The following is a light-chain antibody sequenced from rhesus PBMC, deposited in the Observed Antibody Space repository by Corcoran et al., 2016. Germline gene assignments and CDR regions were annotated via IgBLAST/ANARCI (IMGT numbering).Light chain of an antibody. V-gene: IGLV2-13*03. CDR1: SSYIGGYNR. J-gene: IGLJ1*01. CDR3: SSYKSSSTYI. CDR2: EVS. Sequence: QAAPTQSPSVSGSPGQPVTISCTGTSSYIGGYNRVSWYQQHPGTAPKLMIYEVSKRPSGVSDRFSGSKSDNTASLTISGLQAEDEADYYCSSYKSSSTYIFGAGTRLTVL.